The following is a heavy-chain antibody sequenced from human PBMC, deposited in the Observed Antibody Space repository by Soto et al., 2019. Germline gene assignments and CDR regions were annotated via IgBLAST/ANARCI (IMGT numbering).Heavy chain of an antibody. CDR2: IRSKAYGGTT. CDR3: TSTSEGGYYYGMDV. V-gene: IGHV3-49*01. CDR1: GFTFGDYA. Sequence: PGGSLRLSCTASGFTFGDYAMSWFRQAPGKGLEWVGFIRSKAYGGTTEYAASVKGRFTISRDGSKSIAYLQMNSLKTEDTAVYYCTSTSEGGYYYGMDVWGQGTTVTVSS. J-gene: IGHJ6*02. D-gene: IGHD3-16*01.